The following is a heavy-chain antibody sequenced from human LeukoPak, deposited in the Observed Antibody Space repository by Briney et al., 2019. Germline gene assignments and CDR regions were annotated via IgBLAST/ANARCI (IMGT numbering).Heavy chain of an antibody. CDR2: ISGSGGST. D-gene: IGHD2-15*01. V-gene: IGHV3-23*01. CDR3: AKNADRGAYCSGGSCYPYYYYYTDV. J-gene: IGHJ6*03. CDR1: GFTFTSSG. Sequence: GGSLRLSCSASGFTFTSSGMSWVRQAPGKGLEWVSAISGSGGSTYYADSVRGRLTISRDNSKNTLYLQMNSLRAEDTAIYYCAKNADRGAYCSGGSCYPYYYYYTDVWGEGTTVTISS.